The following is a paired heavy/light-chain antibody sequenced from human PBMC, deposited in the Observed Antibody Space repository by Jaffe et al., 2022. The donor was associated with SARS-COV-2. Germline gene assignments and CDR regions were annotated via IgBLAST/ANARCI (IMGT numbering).Heavy chain of an antibody. V-gene: IGHV7-4-1*02. CDR2: INTNTGNP. J-gene: IGHJ6*02. CDR1: GYTFTSYA. CDR3: ARLGPYYDSSGYYYPSTNYYGMDV. D-gene: IGHD3-22*01. Sequence: QVQLVQSGSELKKPGASVKVSCKASGYTFTSYAMNWVRQAPGQGLEWMGWINTNTGNPTYAQGFTGRFVFSLDTSVSTAYLQISSLKAEDTAVYYCARLGPYYDSSGYYYPSTNYYGMDVWGQGTTVTVSS.
Light chain of an antibody. Sequence: SYELTQPPSVSVSPGQTASITCSGDKLGDKYACWYQQKPGQSPVLVIYQDSKRPSGIPERFSGSNSGNTATLTISGTQAMDEADYYCQAWDSSTSVVFGGGTKLTVL. CDR1: KLGDKY. J-gene: IGLJ2*01. CDR2: QDS. CDR3: QAWDSSTSVV. V-gene: IGLV3-1*01.